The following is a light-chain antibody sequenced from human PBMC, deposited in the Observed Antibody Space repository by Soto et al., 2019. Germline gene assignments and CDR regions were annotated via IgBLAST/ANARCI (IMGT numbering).Light chain of an antibody. CDR3: QQYAYSQWA. CDR1: QSISSSF. V-gene: IGKV3-20*01. J-gene: IGKJ1*01. Sequence: SALTQSTGILSLSSGERVSLCCGASQSISSSFLAWDQQRPGRAPRRLIYGASSRATGIPDRFSGTGSGTDFTLTSSRLEAEDCARYCCQQYAYSQWAFGQGTKV. CDR2: GAS.